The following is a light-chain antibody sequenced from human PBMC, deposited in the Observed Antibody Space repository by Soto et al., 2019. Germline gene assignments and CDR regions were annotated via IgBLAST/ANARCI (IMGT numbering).Light chain of an antibody. V-gene: IGLV2-14*03. J-gene: IGLJ1*01. CDR3: SSYTSTSTLYV. Sequence: QSALTQPASVSGSPGQSIIISCTGTSSDIGGYNYVSWYQQHPGKVPKLIIYDVSNRPSGVSNRFSGSKSGNAASLTISGLQAEDEADYYCSSYTSTSTLYVFGTGTKVTVL. CDR2: DVS. CDR1: SSDIGGYNY.